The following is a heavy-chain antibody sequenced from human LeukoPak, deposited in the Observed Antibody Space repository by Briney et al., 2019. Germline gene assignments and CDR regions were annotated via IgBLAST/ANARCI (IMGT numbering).Heavy chain of an antibody. CDR1: GFTFDDYG. CDR3: ARLTAGVGAVRFDY. CDR2: INWNGGST. V-gene: IGHV3-20*04. J-gene: IGHJ4*02. Sequence: SGGSLRLSCAASGFTFDDYGMSWVRHAPGKGLEWVSGINWNGGSTGYADSVKGRFTISRDNAKNSLYLQMNSLRAEDTALYYCARLTAGVGAVRFDYWGQGTLVTVSS. D-gene: IGHD1-26*01.